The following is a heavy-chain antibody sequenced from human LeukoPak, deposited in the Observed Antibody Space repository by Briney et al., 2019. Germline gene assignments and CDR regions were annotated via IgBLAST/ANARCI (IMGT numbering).Heavy chain of an antibody. Sequence: SETLSLTCTVSGGSISRYYWSWIRQPPGTGVEWIGDIYTSVSSNYNPSLKSRVTISLDTSKNQFSLKLSSVTAADTAVYYCARRGSIAARSYYYYYMDVWGQGTTVTVSS. D-gene: IGHD6-6*01. CDR2: IYTSVSS. CDR1: GGSISRYY. V-gene: IGHV4-4*09. J-gene: IGHJ6*03. CDR3: ARRGSIAARSYYYYYMDV.